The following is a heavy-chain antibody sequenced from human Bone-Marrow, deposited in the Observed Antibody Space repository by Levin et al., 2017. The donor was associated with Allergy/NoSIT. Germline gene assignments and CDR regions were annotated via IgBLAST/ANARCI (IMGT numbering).Heavy chain of an antibody. D-gene: IGHD3-3*01. CDR1: GFTFSSYE. Sequence: GGSLRLSCAASGFTFSSYEMNWVRQAPGKGLEWVSYISSSGSTIYYADSVKGRFTISRDNAKNSLYLQMNSLRAEDTAVYYCARDVETIFGVVKTAGWFDPWGQGTLVTVSS. J-gene: IGHJ5*02. CDR2: ISSSGSTI. CDR3: ARDVETIFGVVKTAGWFDP. V-gene: IGHV3-48*03.